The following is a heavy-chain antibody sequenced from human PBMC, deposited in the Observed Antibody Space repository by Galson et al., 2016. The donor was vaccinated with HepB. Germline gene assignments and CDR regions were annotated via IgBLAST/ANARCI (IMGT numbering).Heavy chain of an antibody. CDR3: ARDVQYRFDS. J-gene: IGHJ4*02. D-gene: IGHD2/OR15-2a*01. CDR1: GYTFTTSG. V-gene: IGHV1-18*01. CDR2: ISTYSGNT. Sequence: SVKVSCKASGYTFTTSGISWVRQAPGQGLEWMGWISTYSGNTKYAQKFQGGLTLTTDSSPTTAYMELRSLRFDDTALYYCARDVQYRFDSWGQGTLVTVSS.